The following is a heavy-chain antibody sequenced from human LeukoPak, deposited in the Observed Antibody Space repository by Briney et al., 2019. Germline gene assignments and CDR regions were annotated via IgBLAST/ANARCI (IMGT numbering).Heavy chain of an antibody. D-gene: IGHD5-24*01. J-gene: IGHJ4*02. CDR2: INHSGST. CDR1: GGSFSGYY. CDR3: ASERDGYNSFDY. V-gene: IGHV4-34*01. Sequence: SETLSLTCAVYGGSFSGYYWSWIRQPPGKGLEWIGEINHSGSTNYNPSLKSRVTISVDTSKNQFSLKLSSVTAADTAVYYCASERDGYNSFDYWGQGTLVTVSS.